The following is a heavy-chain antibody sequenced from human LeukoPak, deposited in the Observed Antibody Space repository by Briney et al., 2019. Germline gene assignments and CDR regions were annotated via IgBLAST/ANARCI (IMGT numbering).Heavy chain of an antibody. V-gene: IGHV4-39*01. Sequence: SETLSLTCTVSGGSISSSSYYWGWIRQPPGKGLEWIGSIYYSGSTYYNPSLKSRVTISVDTSKNQFSLKLSSVTAADTAVYYCARLGPLHRSYIVGVADYWGQGTLVTVSS. D-gene: IGHD1-26*01. CDR2: IYYSGST. J-gene: IGHJ4*02. CDR3: ARLGPLHRSYIVGVADY. CDR1: GGSISSSSYY.